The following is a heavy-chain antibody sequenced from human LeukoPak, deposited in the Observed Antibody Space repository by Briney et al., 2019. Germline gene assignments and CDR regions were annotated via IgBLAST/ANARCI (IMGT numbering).Heavy chain of an antibody. J-gene: IGHJ6*03. D-gene: IGHD4-17*01. CDR3: ARVGTTRNYYYYMDV. CDR2: IYTSGST. Sequence: TSETLSLTCTVSGGSISSYYWSWIRQPAGKGLEWIGRIYTSGSTNYNPSLESRVTMSVDTSKNQFSLKLSSVTAADTAVYYRARVGTTRNYYYYMDVWGKGTTVTVSS. V-gene: IGHV4-4*07. CDR1: GGSISSYY.